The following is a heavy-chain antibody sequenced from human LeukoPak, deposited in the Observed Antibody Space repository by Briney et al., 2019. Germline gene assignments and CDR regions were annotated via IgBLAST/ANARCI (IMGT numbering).Heavy chain of an antibody. CDR2: ISGSCGST. V-gene: IGHV3-23*01. J-gene: IGHJ4*02. CDR1: GFTSRISA. D-gene: IGHD1-26*01. Sequence: PGGSLRVSCADPGFTSRISAMSSVRQAPGKGLEWVSAISGSCGSTYYADSVKGRFTISRDNSKNTLYLQMNSLRAEDTAVYYCAKTYYTAWLYFDYWGQGTLVTVSS. CDR3: AKTYYTAWLYFDY.